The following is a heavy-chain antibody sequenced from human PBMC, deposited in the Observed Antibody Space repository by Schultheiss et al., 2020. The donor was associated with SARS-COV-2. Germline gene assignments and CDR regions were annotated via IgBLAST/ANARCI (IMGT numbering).Heavy chain of an antibody. CDR3: ARRPASANWFDP. CDR2: IYYSGTT. CDR1: GGSISSGGYY. D-gene: IGHD2-2*01. Sequence: SETLSLTCTVSGGSISSGGYYWSWIRQHPGKGLEWIGYIYYSGTTYYCPSLKSRLTISVDTSNNHFSLKLTSVTAADTAVYYCARRPASANWFDPWGQGTLVTVSS. J-gene: IGHJ5*02. V-gene: IGHV4-31*03.